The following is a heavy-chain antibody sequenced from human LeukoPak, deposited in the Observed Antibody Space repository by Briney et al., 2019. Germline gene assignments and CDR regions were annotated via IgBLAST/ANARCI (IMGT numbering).Heavy chain of an antibody. CDR1: GGSISSSTYY. D-gene: IGHD6-13*01. J-gene: IGHJ5*02. CDR3: ARHRGIAAAGQGNWFDP. Sequence: TSETLSLTCTVSGGSISSSTYYWGWIRQPPGKGLEWIGSIYYSGNTYYNPSLKSRVTISVDTSKNQFSLKLSSVTAADTAVYYCARHRGIAAAGQGNWFDPWGQGTLVTVSS. CDR2: IYYSGNT. V-gene: IGHV4-39*01.